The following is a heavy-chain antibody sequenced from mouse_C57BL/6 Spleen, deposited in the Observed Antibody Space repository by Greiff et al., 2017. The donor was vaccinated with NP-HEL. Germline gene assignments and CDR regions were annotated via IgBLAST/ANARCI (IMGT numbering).Heavy chain of an antibody. Sequence: EVQRVESGEGLVKPGGSLKLSCAASGFTFSSYAMSWVRQTPEKRLEWVAYISSGGDYIYYADTVKGRFTISRDNARNTLYLQMSSLKSEDTAMYYCTGYGSSYDYAMDYWGQGTSVTVSS. CDR1: GFTFSSYA. CDR2: ISSGGDYI. D-gene: IGHD1-1*01. CDR3: TGYGSSYDYAMDY. V-gene: IGHV5-9-1*02. J-gene: IGHJ4*01.